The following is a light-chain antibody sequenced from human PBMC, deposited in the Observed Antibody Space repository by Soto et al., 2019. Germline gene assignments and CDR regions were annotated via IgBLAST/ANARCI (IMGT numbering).Light chain of an antibody. V-gene: IGLV1-51*02. CDR3: ASWDRNLYGVL. CDR1: SSNIGKNF. J-gene: IGLJ2*01. Sequence: QSVLTQPPSVSAAPGQKVTISCSGGSSNIGKNFVSWYQQLPGKAPKVLIYEHNKRLPGIPDRFSGSWSGTSATLAITGLQTGDEADYYCASWDRNLYGVLFGGGNKVTVL. CDR2: EHN.